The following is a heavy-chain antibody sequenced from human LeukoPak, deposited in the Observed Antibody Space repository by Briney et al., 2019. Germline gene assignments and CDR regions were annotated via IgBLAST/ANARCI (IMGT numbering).Heavy chain of an antibody. CDR1: GGSISSYY. CDR3: AGQWASYFDY. V-gene: IGHV4-59*01. CDR2: IYYSGST. D-gene: IGHD1-26*01. J-gene: IGHJ4*02. Sequence: SETLSLTCTVSGGSISSYYWSWIRQPPGKGLEWIGYIYYSGSTNYNPSLKSRVTISVDTSKNQFSLKLSSVTAVDTAVYYCAGQWASYFDYWGQGTLVTVSS.